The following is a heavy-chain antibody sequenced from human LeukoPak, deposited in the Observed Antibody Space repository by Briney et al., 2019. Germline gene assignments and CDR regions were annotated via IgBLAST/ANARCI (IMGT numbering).Heavy chain of an antibody. J-gene: IGHJ4*02. D-gene: IGHD5-12*01. Sequence: TGGSLRLSCAASGFTFSSYWMSWVRQAPGKGLEWVANIKQDGSEKYYVDSVKGRFTISRDNAKNSLYLQMNSLRAEDTAVYYCXTLXLVATTPFDYWGQGTLVTVSS. CDR1: GFTFSSYW. CDR2: IKQDGSEK. V-gene: IGHV3-7*01. CDR3: XTLXLVATTPFDY.